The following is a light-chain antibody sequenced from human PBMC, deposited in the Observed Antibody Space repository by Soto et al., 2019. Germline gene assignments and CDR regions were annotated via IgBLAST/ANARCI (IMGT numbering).Light chain of an antibody. V-gene: IGKV1-5*01. J-gene: IGKJ2*01. CDR1: QSIGLW. Sequence: DIQLTQSPSTLSASVGDRVTITCRASQSIGLWLAWYQQKPGKAPKLLIYDASTLESGVPSRFSGSGSGTEFTLTISSLQPDEFGSYHCQQYHSYSTFGQGTKLEIK. CDR3: QQYHSYST. CDR2: DAS.